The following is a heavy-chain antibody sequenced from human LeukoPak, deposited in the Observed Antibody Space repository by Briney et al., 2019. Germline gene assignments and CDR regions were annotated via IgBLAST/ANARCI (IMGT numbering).Heavy chain of an antibody. CDR1: GGSISSYY. J-gene: IGHJ4*02. CDR2: IYYSGST. D-gene: IGHD4-23*01. Sequence: SETLSLTCTLSGGSISSYYWSWIRQPPGKGLEWIGYIYYSGSTNYNPSLKSRVTISVDTSKNQFSLKLSSVTAADTAVYYCASIGPSGGSFDYWGQGTLVTVSS. CDR3: ASIGPSGGSFDY. V-gene: IGHV4-59*08.